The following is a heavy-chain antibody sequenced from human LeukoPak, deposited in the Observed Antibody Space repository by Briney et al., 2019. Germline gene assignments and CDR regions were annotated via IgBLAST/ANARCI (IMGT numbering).Heavy chain of an antibody. Sequence: GGSLRLSCAASGFIFTSYSMNWVRQAPGEGLEWVSYISSSSSTIYYADSVKGRFTISRDNAKISLYLQMNSLRAEDTAVYYCARQRAGFTVTTSDYWGQGTLVTVSS. D-gene: IGHD4-17*01. CDR3: ARQRAGFTVTTSDY. V-gene: IGHV3-48*01. CDR1: GFIFTSYS. J-gene: IGHJ4*02. CDR2: ISSSSSTI.